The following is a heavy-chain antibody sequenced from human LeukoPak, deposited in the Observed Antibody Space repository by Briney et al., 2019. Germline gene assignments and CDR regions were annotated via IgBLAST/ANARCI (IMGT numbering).Heavy chain of an antibody. D-gene: IGHD3-10*01. Sequence: SETLSLTCAGYSGSCSGYYWSWIRQPQGKGLEWIGEINHSGSNNYSPSLKSGVPLSVDMSKKQFSMKLRSVTAANTAVYYCAKNPSYYGSGSPFDPWGQGTLVTVSS. CDR1: SGSCSGYY. CDR2: INHSGSN. J-gene: IGHJ5*02. CDR3: AKNPSYYGSGSPFDP. V-gene: IGHV4-34*01.